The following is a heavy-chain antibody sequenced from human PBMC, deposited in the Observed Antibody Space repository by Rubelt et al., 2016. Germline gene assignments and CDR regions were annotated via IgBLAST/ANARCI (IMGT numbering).Heavy chain of an antibody. CDR3: ASLQYSSGWYSDY. J-gene: IGHJ4*02. Sequence: QVQLVQSGAEVKKPGSSVKVSCKASGGTFSSYAISWVRQAPGQGLEWMGRIIPILCIANYAQKCQGRVTITADKSTGTAYMERGSLGSEDTAVYYCASLQYSSGWYSDYWGQGTRVTVSS. CDR2: IIPILCIA. D-gene: IGHD6-19*01. V-gene: IGHV1-69*04. CDR1: GGTFSSYA.